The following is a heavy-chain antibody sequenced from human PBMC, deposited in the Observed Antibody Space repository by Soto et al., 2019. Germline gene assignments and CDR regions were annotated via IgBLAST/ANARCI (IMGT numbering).Heavy chain of an antibody. D-gene: IGHD2-15*01. CDR3: AKVLAGYSIGGSCSYGMDV. CDR2: ISVSSGSR. Sequence: EEQLSESGGGLVQPGGSLRLSCSASGLTFSDYAMNWVRQAPGKGLERVSSISVSSGSRYYADSVKARFTISRDNSYKRLYLEMNSLRVEDTAGYYCAKVLAGYSIGGSCSYGMDVWGQGTTVTVSS. J-gene: IGHJ6*02. CDR1: GLTFSDYA. V-gene: IGHV3-23*01.